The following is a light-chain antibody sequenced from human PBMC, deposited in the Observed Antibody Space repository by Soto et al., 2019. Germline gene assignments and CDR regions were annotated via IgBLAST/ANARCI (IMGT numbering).Light chain of an antibody. J-gene: IGKJ4*01. CDR2: AAS. CDR1: QGVSRW. Sequence: DFQMSQSPSSMSASVGDRVTITCRASQGVSRWLAWYQQKSGQAPNLLIYAASTLQRGVPSRFSGSGSGTEFTLTISSLQPEDFATYYCQQANSFPPTFGGGTKVEI. V-gene: IGKV1-12*01. CDR3: QQANSFPPT.